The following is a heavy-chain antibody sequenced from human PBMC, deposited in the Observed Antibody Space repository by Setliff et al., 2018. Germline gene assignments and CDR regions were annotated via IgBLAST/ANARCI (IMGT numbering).Heavy chain of an antibody. J-gene: IGHJ4*02. CDR3: ARSFSRREKFLLDY. V-gene: IGHV4-4*07. CDR2: IYTSGST. CDR1: GGSISNYY. Sequence: TSETLSLTCTVSGGSISNYYWSWIRQPAGKGLEWIGRIYTSGSTNYNPSLKSRVTMSVDTSKNQFSLKLSSVTAADTAVYYCARSFSRREKFLLDYWGQGALVTVSS.